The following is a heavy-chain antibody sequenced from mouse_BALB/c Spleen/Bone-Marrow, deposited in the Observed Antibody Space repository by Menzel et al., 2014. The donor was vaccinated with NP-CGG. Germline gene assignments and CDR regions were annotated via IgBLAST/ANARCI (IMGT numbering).Heavy chain of an antibody. V-gene: IGHV1S81*02. Sequence: QVQLQQSGAELVKPGASVKLSCKASGYTFTSYWMHWVKQRPGQGLEWIGEINPSNGRTNYNEKFKSKATLTVDKSSSTAYMQLSSLTSEDSAVYYCAREGNYCGSIAMDYWGQGTSVTVSS. J-gene: IGHJ4*01. CDR3: AREGNYCGSIAMDY. CDR1: GYTFTSYW. D-gene: IGHD1-1*01. CDR2: INPSNGRT.